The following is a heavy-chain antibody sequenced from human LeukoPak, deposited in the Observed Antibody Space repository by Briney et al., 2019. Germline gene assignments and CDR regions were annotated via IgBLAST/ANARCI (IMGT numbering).Heavy chain of an antibody. CDR2: IKGDGSET. CDR3: TRDDFSGSYCD. Sequence: PGGSLRLSCAASGFIFSNNWMSWVRQAPGKGLEWVANIKGDGSETYYVDSVKGRFTISRDNTRNSLYLRMNSLRADDTATYYCTRDDFSGSYCDWGHGTLVTVSS. V-gene: IGHV3-7*01. D-gene: IGHD1-26*01. J-gene: IGHJ4*01. CDR1: GFIFSNNW.